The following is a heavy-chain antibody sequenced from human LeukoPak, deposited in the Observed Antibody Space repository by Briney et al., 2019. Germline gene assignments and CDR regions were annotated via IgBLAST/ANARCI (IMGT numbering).Heavy chain of an antibody. CDR3: ASKPTTVTTLYY. J-gene: IGHJ4*02. D-gene: IGHD4-17*01. Sequence: GRSLRLSCAASGFTFSSYAMHWVRQAPGKGLEWVAVISYDGSKKYYADSVKGRFTISRDNSKNTLYLQMNSLRAEDTAVYYCASKPTTVTTLYYWGQGTLVTVSS. V-gene: IGHV3-30-3*01. CDR1: GFTFSSYA. CDR2: ISYDGSKK.